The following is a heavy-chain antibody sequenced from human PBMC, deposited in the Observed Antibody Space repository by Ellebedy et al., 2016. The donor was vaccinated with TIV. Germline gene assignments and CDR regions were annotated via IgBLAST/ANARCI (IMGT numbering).Heavy chain of an antibody. V-gene: IGHV1-8*01. CDR1: GYTFTSYD. CDR3: ARGYYYDSSGPQNYGMDV. J-gene: IGHJ6*02. Sequence: ASVKVSCXASGYTFTSYDINWVRQATGQGLEWMGWMNPNSGNTGYAQKFQGRVTMTRNTSISTAYMELSSLRSEDTAVYYCARGYYYDSSGPQNYGMDVWGQGTTVTVSS. D-gene: IGHD3-22*01. CDR2: MNPNSGNT.